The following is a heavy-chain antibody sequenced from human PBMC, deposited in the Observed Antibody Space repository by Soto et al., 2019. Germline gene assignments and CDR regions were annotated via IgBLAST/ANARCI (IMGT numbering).Heavy chain of an antibody. D-gene: IGHD3-16*01. CDR2: ISGDNVNR. V-gene: IGHV1-18*01. CDR1: GYNLREYG. Sequence: QVHLVQSGVEVKKPGASVKVSCTAHGYNLREYGVSWLRQVPGQGFEWMGWISGDNVNRRSSQRFQDRLTMTTDTSPNTASVELRSLGSDDTAVYFCGRAGEQLAQEQYFQFNGVDVWGQGTSVTVSS. J-gene: IGHJ6*02. CDR3: GRAGEQLAQEQYFQFNGVDV.